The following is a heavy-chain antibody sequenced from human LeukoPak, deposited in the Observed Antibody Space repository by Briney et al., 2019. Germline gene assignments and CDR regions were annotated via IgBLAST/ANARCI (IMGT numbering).Heavy chain of an antibody. V-gene: IGHV3-48*04. CDR2: ITSSSSTI. D-gene: IGHD1-26*01. CDR1: GFTFSIYS. CDR3: ARVLGGTLGASSDY. Sequence: PGGSLRLSCAASGFTFSIYSMNWVRQAPGKGLECVSYITSSSSTIYYEASVKGRFTISRDNAKNSLYLQLSSLRAEDTAVYYCARVLGGTLGASSDYWGQGTLVTVSS. J-gene: IGHJ4*02.